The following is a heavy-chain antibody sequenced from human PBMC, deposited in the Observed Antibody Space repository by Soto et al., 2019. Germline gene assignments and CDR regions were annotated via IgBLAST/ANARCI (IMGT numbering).Heavy chain of an antibody. CDR2: IGTDGDT. V-gene: IGHV3-13*01. J-gene: IGHJ4*02. D-gene: IGHD3-22*01. CDR3: ARSNPYYYDSSGYYYTNYFDY. Sequence: EVQLVESGGGLVQPGGSLRLSCAASGFTFSSYDMHWVRQATGKGLEWVSAIGTDGDTYYPGSVKGRFTISRENAKNSLYLQMNSLRAGDTAVYYCARSNPYYYDSSGYYYTNYFDYWGQGTLVTVSS. CDR1: GFTFSSYD.